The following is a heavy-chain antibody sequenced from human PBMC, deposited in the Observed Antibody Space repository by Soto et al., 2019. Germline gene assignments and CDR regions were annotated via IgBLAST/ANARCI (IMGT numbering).Heavy chain of an antibody. CDR3: ARAYSGRLPRRADYYFAMDV. V-gene: IGHV3-13*05. CDR2: IGAADDP. J-gene: IGHJ6*02. Sequence: EVQLVGSGGGVVQPGESLRLSCAASGFTFSAYDMHWVRQITGKGLEWVSAIGAADDPYYLGSVKGRFTISRENAKNSLYLQMNSLRAEDTAVYYCARAYSGRLPRRADYYFAMDVWGQGTTVTVSS. CDR1: GFTFSAYD. D-gene: IGHD2-15*01.